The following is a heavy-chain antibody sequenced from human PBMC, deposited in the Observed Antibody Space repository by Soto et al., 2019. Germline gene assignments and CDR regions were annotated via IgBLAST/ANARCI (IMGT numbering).Heavy chain of an antibody. CDR1: GFTFRSYG. V-gene: IGHV3-33*01. D-gene: IGHD2-2*01. CDR3: ARDRLVPYGYGMDV. CDR2: IWLDGSKK. Sequence: QMQLVESGGGVVQPGRSLRLSCAASGFTFRSYGIHWVRPAPGKGLEWEALIWLDGSKKYYVDSVKGRFAVSRDNSKNTLYLQMNSLRVEDTAVYYCARDRLVPYGYGMDVWCQGTTVTVSS. J-gene: IGHJ6*02.